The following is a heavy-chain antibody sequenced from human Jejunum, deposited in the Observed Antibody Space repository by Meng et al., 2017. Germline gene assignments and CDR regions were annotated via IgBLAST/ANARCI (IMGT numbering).Heavy chain of an antibody. CDR3: AGTPDFGSGTYYSLYCFER. Sequence: SETLSLTCTVSGGSIRGFYLTWIRQPAGKGLEWIGRIYRNGNTYYNPSLKSRVTMSIDGSKNQVSLKLTSVNAADTAMYYCAGTPDFGSGTYYSLYCFERWGQGTLVTVSS. CDR1: GGSIRGFY. J-gene: IGHJ5*02. D-gene: IGHD3-10*01. V-gene: IGHV4-4*07. CDR2: IYRNGNT.